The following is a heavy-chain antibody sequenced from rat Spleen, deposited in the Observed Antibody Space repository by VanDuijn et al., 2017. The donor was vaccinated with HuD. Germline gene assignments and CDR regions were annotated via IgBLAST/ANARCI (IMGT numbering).Heavy chain of an antibody. D-gene: IGHD4-3*01. V-gene: IGHV5S13*01. Sequence: EVQLVESGGGLVQPGRSLKLSCAASGFTFSNYGMAWVRQAPTKGLEWVASISTGGGNTYYRDSVKGRFTISRDNAKNTLYLQMDSLRSEDTATYYCARPRIIRGTGVMDAWGQGASVTVSS. CDR3: ARPRIIRGTGVMDA. J-gene: IGHJ4*01. CDR2: ISTGGGNT. CDR1: GFTFSNYG.